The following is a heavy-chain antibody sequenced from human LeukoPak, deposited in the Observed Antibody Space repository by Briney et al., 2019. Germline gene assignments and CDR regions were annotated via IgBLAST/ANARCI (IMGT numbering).Heavy chain of an antibody. CDR2: INPNNGDT. V-gene: IGHV1-2*02. D-gene: IGHD4-17*01. Sequence: ASVKVSCKTSGYAFIDSYIHWVRQAPGQGLEWMGWINPNNGDTIYAQKLQDRVKMTRDPSITTAYMELTKLRSDDTAVYYCARPDYDDDDSSGTHDWGQGTLVTVSS. CDR1: GYAFIDSY. J-gene: IGHJ4*02. CDR3: ARPDYDDDDSSGTHD.